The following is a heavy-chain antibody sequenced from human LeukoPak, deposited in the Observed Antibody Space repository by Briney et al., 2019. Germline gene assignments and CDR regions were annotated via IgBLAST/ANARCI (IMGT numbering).Heavy chain of an antibody. Sequence: SETLSPTCAVYLGSFSGYYWSWIRQPPGKGLEWIGEINHSGSTNYNPCLKSRVTISVDTSKNQFSLKLRSVTAADTAVYYCARLSITVRYFDWLSGFDPWGQGTLVTVSS. CDR2: INHSGST. V-gene: IGHV4-34*01. J-gene: IGHJ5*02. CDR3: ARLSITVRYFDWLSGFDP. D-gene: IGHD3-9*01. CDR1: LGSFSGYY.